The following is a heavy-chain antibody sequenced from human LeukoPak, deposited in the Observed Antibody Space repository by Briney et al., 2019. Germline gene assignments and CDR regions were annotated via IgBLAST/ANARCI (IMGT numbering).Heavy chain of an antibody. CDR3: ARGGYSSSSYWFDP. CDR1: GGTFSSYA. Sequence: GSSVKVSCKASGGTFSSYAISWVRQAPGQGLEWMGRIIPIFGTANYAQKFQGRVTITADKSTSTAYMELSSLRSEDTAVYYCARGGYSSSSYWFDPWGQGTLVTVSS. V-gene: IGHV1-69*06. CDR2: IIPIFGTA. J-gene: IGHJ5*02. D-gene: IGHD6-6*01.